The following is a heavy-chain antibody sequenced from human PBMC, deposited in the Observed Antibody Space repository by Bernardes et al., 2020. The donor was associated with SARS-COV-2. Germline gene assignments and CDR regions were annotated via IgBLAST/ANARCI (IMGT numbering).Heavy chain of an antibody. Sequence: GGSLRLSCAASGSTSNIFGMHWVRQVPGRGREWVAVISNEGRKKFYADALEGRFTISKDSSKNTVYLQMNDLRTEDTAIYYCAKVQAILWIRPYNSGMDLWGQGTTVTVSS. CDR1: GSTSNIFG. CDR2: ISNEGRKK. CDR3: AKVQAILWIRPYNSGMDL. J-gene: IGHJ6*02. V-gene: IGHV3-30*18. D-gene: IGHD5-18*01.